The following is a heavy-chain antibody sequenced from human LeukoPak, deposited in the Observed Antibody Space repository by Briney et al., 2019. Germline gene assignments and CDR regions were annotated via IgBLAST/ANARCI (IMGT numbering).Heavy chain of an antibody. Sequence: SETLSLTCTVSGDSISSYYWSWIRQPPGKGLEWIGYIYYSGSTNYNPSLKSRVTISVDTSKNQFSLRLSSVTAADTAVYYCARVTGYMIEDYFDYWGQGTLVTVSS. CDR1: GDSISSYY. D-gene: IGHD3-22*01. CDR3: ARVTGYMIEDYFDY. V-gene: IGHV4-59*01. J-gene: IGHJ4*02. CDR2: IYYSGST.